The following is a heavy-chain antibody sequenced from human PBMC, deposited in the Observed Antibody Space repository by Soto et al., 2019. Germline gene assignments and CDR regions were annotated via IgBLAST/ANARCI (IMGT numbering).Heavy chain of an antibody. CDR1: GFTVSSYG. CDR2: ISYDGSNK. Sequence: GGSLRLSCAASGFTVSSYGMHWVRQAPGKGLEWVAVISYDGSNKYYADSVKGRFTISRDNSKNTLYLQMNSLRAEDTAVYYYAKDQSLFLRHDYGDYFLVHSDYYGMDVWGQGTTVTVSS. J-gene: IGHJ6*02. V-gene: IGHV3-30*18. D-gene: IGHD4-17*01. CDR3: AKDQSLFLRHDYGDYFLVHSDYYGMDV.